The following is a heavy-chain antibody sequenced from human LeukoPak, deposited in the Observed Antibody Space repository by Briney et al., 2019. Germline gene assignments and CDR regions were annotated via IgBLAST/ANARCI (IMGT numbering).Heavy chain of an antibody. CDR2: INPNSGGT. D-gene: IGHD3-3*01. CDR3: ARAPDYDFWSGYYDY. J-gene: IGHJ4*02. V-gene: IGHV1-2*02. CDR1: GYTFTGYY. Sequence: ASVKVSCKASGYTFTGYYMHWVRQAPGQGLEWMGWINPNSGGTNYTQKFQGRVTMTRDTSISTAYMELSRLRSDDTAVYYCARAPDYDFWSGYYDYWGQGTLVTVSS.